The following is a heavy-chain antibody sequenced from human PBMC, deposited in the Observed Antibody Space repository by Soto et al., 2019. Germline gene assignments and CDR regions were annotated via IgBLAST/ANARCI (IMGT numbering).Heavy chain of an antibody. V-gene: IGHV1-8*01. CDR2: MNPNSGNT. CDR1: GYTFTSYD. D-gene: IGHD1-7*01. Sequence: GASVKVSCKASGYTFTSYDINWVRQATGQGLEWMGWMNPNSGNTGYAQKFQGRVTMTRNTSISTAYMELSSLRSEDTAVYYCARRLKWNYEDYYYYYMDVWGKGTTVTVSS. CDR3: ARRLKWNYEDYYYYYMDV. J-gene: IGHJ6*03.